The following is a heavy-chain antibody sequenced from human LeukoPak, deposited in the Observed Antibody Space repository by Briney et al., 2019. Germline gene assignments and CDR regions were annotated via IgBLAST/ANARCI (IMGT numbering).Heavy chain of an antibody. Sequence: PGGSLRLSCAASGFTFSSYAMSWVRQAPGEGLEWVSAISGSGGSTYYADSVKGRFTISRDNSKNTLYLQMNSLRAEDTAVYYCAKSRYSGYDSDFDYWGQGTLVTVSS. CDR3: AKSRYSGYDSDFDY. CDR1: GFTFSSYA. V-gene: IGHV3-23*01. J-gene: IGHJ4*02. CDR2: ISGSGGST. D-gene: IGHD5-12*01.